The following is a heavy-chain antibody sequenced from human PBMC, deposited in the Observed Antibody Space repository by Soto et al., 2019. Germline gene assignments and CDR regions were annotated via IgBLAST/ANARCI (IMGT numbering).Heavy chain of an antibody. Sequence: SVTCSSRAAGDTCSTSSTSYPRQAPGQGLEWMGGIIPIFGTANYAQKFQGRVTMTADESTSTAYMELSSLRSEDTAVYYCARVVTGFWSATEFLGMDVWGQGTTVTVSS. CDR3: ARVVTGFWSATEFLGMDV. J-gene: IGHJ6*02. CDR2: IIPIFGTA. CDR1: GDTCSTSS. V-gene: IGHV1-69*13. D-gene: IGHD3-3*01.